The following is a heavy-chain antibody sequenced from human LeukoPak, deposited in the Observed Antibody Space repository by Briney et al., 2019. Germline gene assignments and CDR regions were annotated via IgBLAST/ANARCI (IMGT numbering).Heavy chain of an antibody. CDR1: GYTFTGYY. D-gene: IGHD6-13*01. Sequence: ASVKVSCKASGYTFTGYYMHWVRQAPGQGLEWMGWINPNSGGTNYAQKFQGRVTMTRDTSISTAYMELSRLRSDDTAVYYCARGSPRIYSSSWFNWFDPWGQGTLVTVSS. V-gene: IGHV1-2*02. CDR2: INPNSGGT. CDR3: ARGSPRIYSSSWFNWFDP. J-gene: IGHJ5*02.